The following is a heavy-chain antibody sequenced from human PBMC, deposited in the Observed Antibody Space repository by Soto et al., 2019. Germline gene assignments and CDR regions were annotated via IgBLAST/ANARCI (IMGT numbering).Heavy chain of an antibody. CDR2: ISYDGSNK. Sequence: GGSLRLSCAASGLTFSSYAMHWVRQAPGKGLEWVAVISYDGSNKYYADSVKGRFTISRDNSKNTLYLQMNSLRAEDTAVYYCARDLNPGYSSSWYRGSWFDPWGQGTLVTVSS. CDR1: GLTFSSYA. V-gene: IGHV3-30-3*01. J-gene: IGHJ5*02. CDR3: ARDLNPGYSSSWYRGSWFDP. D-gene: IGHD6-13*01.